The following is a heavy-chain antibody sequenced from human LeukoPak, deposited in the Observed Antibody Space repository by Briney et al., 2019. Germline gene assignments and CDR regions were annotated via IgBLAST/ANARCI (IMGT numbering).Heavy chain of an antibody. CDR2: ISGSGGST. Sequence: GGSLRLPCVASGFTFSSYAMSWVRQAPGKGLEWVSTISGSGGSTYYADSVKGRFTISRDNSKNTLYLQVNSLRAEDTAKYYCAKDATSSWSAPFDYWGQGTLVTVSS. CDR1: GFTFSSYA. V-gene: IGHV3-23*01. D-gene: IGHD6-13*01. CDR3: AKDATSSWSAPFDY. J-gene: IGHJ4*02.